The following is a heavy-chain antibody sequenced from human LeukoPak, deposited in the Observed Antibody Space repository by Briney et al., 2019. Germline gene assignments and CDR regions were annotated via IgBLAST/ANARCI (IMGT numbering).Heavy chain of an antibody. D-gene: IGHD2-8*01. Sequence: GGSLRLSCAASGFTFSSYGVSWVRQAPGKGLEWVANIKQDGSEKYYVDSVKGRFTISRDNAKNSLYLQMNSLRAEDTAVYYCARDPVMNWFDPWGQGTLVTVSS. CDR2: IKQDGSEK. J-gene: IGHJ5*02. CDR3: ARDPVMNWFDP. V-gene: IGHV3-7*01. CDR1: GFTFSSYG.